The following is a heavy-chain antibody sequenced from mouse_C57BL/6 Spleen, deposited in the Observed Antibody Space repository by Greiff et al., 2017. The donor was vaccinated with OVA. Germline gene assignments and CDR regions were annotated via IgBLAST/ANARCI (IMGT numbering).Heavy chain of an antibody. CDR1: GFTITDDY. CDR2: IDPENGDT. D-gene: IGHD1-1*01. V-gene: IGHV14-4*01. J-gene: IGHJ4*01. CDR3: TYYDGSSYDYYAMDY. Sequence: VQLQQSGAELVRPGASVKLSCTASGFTITDDYMHWVKQRPEQGLEWIGWIDPENGDTEYASKFQGKATITADTSSNTAYLQLSSLTSDDTAVYYCTYYDGSSYDYYAMDYWGQGTSVTVSS.